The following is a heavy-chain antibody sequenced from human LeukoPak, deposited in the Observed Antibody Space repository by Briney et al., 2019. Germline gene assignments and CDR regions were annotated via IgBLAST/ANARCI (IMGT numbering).Heavy chain of an antibody. CDR1: GFTFDDYA. Sequence: PGGSLRLSCAASGFTFDDYAMHWVRQAPRKGLEWVSLISWDGGSTYYADSVKDRFTISRDNSKNSLYLQMNSLRAEDTALYYCAKDGLRYSHGYGLDYYYYYMDVWGKGTTVTVSS. D-gene: IGHD5-18*01. CDR2: ISWDGGST. CDR3: AKDGLRYSHGYGLDYYYYYMDV. J-gene: IGHJ6*03. V-gene: IGHV3-43D*03.